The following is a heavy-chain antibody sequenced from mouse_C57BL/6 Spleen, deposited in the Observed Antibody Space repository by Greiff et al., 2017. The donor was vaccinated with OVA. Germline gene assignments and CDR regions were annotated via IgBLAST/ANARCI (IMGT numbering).Heavy chain of an antibody. V-gene: IGHV7-3*01. J-gene: IGHJ3*01. CDR1: GFTFTDYY. CDR3: ARYGDYGGFAY. CDR2: IRNKANGYTT. D-gene: IGHD2-4*01. Sequence: EVQLQESGGGLVQPGGSLSLSCAASGFTFTDYYMSWVRQPPGKALEWLGFIRNKANGYTTEYSASVKGRFTISRDNSQSILYLQMNALRAEDSATYYCARYGDYGGFAYWGQGTLVTVSA.